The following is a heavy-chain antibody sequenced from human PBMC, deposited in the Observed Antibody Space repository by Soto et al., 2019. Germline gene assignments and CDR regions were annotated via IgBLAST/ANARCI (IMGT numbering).Heavy chain of an antibody. CDR1: GYTFTSYG. CDR2: ISAYNGNT. Sequence: ASVKVSFKASGYTFTSYGISWVRQAPGQGLEWMGWISAYNGNTNYAQKLQGRVTMTTDTSTSTAYMELRSLRSDDTAVYYCARDSSGWYDLDDAFDIWGQGTMVTVSS. V-gene: IGHV1-18*01. D-gene: IGHD6-19*01. J-gene: IGHJ3*02. CDR3: ARDSSGWYDLDDAFDI.